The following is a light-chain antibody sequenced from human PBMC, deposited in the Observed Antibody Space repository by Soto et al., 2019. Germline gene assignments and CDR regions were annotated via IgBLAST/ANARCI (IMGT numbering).Light chain of an antibody. J-gene: IGKJ1*01. V-gene: IGKV3-15*01. CDR3: KQYNKWPQT. CDR2: GAS. CDR1: QSVSID. Sequence: EIVMTQSPATVPVSPGERVTLSCRASQSVSIDLAWYQQKPGQAPRLLIYGASTRATDIPPSFTGSGSGTEFTLTISSLQSEDIAVYYCKQYNKWPQTFGQGTKVDIK.